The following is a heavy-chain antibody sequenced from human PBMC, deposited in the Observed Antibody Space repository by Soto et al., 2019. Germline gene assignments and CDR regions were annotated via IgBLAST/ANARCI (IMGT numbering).Heavy chain of an antibody. CDR1: GGSISSGDYY. CDR2: IYYSGST. V-gene: IGHV4-30-4*01. CDR3: ARECTNGVCYGMDV. J-gene: IGHJ6*02. D-gene: IGHD2-8*01. Sequence: SETLSLTCTVSGGSISSGDYYWSWIRQPPGKGLEWIGYIYYSGSTYYNPSLKSRVTISVDTSKNQFSLKLSSVTAADTAVYYCARECTNGVCYGMDVWGQGTTVTVSS.